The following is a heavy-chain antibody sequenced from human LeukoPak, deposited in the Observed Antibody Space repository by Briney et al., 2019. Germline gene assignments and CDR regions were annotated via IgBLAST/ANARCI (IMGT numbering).Heavy chain of an antibody. J-gene: IGHJ4*02. Sequence: GGSLRLSCAASGFIFSNYAMHWVRQAPGKGLKWVAVISYDGINKYYADSVKGRFIISRDNSKNRLYLQMNSLGAEDTAVYYCARDLIRAIDDTTGYMDYWGQGTLVPVSS. CDR2: ISYDGINK. CDR3: ARDLIRAIDDTTGYMDY. V-gene: IGHV3-30-3*01. D-gene: IGHD3-22*01. CDR1: GFIFSNYA.